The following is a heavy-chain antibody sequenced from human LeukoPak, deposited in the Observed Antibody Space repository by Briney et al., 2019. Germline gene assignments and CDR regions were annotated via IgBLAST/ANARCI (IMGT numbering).Heavy chain of an antibody. CDR1: GDSVSSKNGA. J-gene: IGHJ5*01. D-gene: IGHD6-19*01. V-gene: IGHV6-1*01. CDR2: TYYRSKWYD. Sequence: SQTLSLTCALSGDSVSSKNGAWNWIRQSPSRGLEWLGRTYYRSKWYDKDADSVKGLVTISPDTSKNQFSLHVYSVTPEDTAVYYCARDLGTSGWYTFDFWGQGTLVTVSS. CDR3: ARDLGTSGWYTFDF.